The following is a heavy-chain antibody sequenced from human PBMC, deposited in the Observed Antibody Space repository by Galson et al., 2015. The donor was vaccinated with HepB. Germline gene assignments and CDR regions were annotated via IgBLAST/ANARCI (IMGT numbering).Heavy chain of an antibody. CDR2: IYYSGST. CDR1: GGSISSYY. D-gene: IGHD3-10*01. V-gene: IGHV4-59*01. CDR3: ARGITMVRGNWFDP. J-gene: IGHJ5*02. Sequence: TLSLTCTVSGGSISSYYWSWIRQPPGKGLEWIGYIYYSGSTNYNPSLKSRVTISVDTSKNQFSLKLSSVTAADTAVYYCARGITMVRGNWFDPWGQGTLVTVSS.